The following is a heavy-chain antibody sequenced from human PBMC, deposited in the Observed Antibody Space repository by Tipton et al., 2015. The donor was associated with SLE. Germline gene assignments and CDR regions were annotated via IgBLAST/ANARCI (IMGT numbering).Heavy chain of an antibody. CDR3: ARAPPQLGFDY. J-gene: IGHJ4*02. V-gene: IGHV1-8*01. CDR1: GYTFTSFD. Sequence: QSGPEVKKPGASVKVSCKASGYTFTSFDINWARQATGQGLEWMGLMNPNRGNTAYAQKFQGRVTMTRDTSISTAYMELSSLRSEDTAVHYCARAPPQLGFDYCGQGTLVTVSS. D-gene: IGHD5-24*01. CDR2: MNPNRGNT.